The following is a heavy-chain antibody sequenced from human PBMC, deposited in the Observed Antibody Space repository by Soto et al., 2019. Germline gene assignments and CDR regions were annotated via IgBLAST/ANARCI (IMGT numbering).Heavy chain of an antibody. Sequence: GGSLRLSCASSGFTVSSNYMSWVRQAPGRGLEWVSVIYSGLTTYYADSVKGRFTIFRDNSKNTLYLQMNSLRAEDTAVYYCGMNYQLPQSYYFYGMDVWGQGTTVTVSS. V-gene: IGHV3-53*01. CDR1: GFTVSSNY. D-gene: IGHD2-2*01. J-gene: IGHJ6*02. CDR3: GMNYQLPQSYYFYGMDV. CDR2: IYSGLTT.